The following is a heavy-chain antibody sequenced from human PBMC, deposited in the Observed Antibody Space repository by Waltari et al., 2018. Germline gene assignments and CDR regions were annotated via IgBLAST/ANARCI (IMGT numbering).Heavy chain of an antibody. Sequence: QVQLQESGPGLVKPSETLSLNCPVSGGSISSYYWSWIRQPPGKGLEWIGYIYYSGSTNYNPSLKSRVTISVDTSKNQFSLKLSSVTAADTAVYYCARSSFNYYDSSGYYSLFDYWGQGTLVTVSS. CDR2: IYYSGST. CDR1: GGSISSYY. D-gene: IGHD3-22*01. V-gene: IGHV4-59*01. J-gene: IGHJ4*02. CDR3: ARSSFNYYDSSGYYSLFDY.